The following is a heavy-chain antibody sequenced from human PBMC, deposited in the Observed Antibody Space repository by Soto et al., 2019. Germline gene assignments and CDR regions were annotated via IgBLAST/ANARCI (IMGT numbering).Heavy chain of an antibody. V-gene: IGHV3-66*01. J-gene: IGHJ4*02. CDR2: IDIGGNT. D-gene: IGHD2-2*01. CDR1: GFSVTSNY. Sequence: EVQVVESGGGLVQPGGSLRLSCAAAGFSVTSNYMNWVRQAPGKGLEWVSIIDIGGNTYYADSVKDRFTISRDNSRNTLYLHMDSLRAEDTAVYYCARGRGSTGYLGREHYFDHWGQGTLVTASP. CDR3: ARGRGSTGYLGREHYFDH.